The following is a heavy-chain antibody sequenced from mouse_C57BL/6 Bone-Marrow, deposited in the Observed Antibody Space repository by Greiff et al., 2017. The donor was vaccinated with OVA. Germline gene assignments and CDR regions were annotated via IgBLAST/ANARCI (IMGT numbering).Heavy chain of an antibody. CDR2: IYPGSGST. J-gene: IGHJ4*01. V-gene: IGHV1-55*01. Sequence: QVQLQQSGAELVKPGASVKMSCKASGYTFTSYWITWVKQRPGQGLAWIGDIYPGSGSTNYNEKFKSKATLTVDTSSSTAYMQLSSLTSEDSAVYYCARNLITTVDAMDYWGQGTTVTVSS. D-gene: IGHD1-1*01. CDR3: ARNLITTVDAMDY. CDR1: GYTFTSYW.